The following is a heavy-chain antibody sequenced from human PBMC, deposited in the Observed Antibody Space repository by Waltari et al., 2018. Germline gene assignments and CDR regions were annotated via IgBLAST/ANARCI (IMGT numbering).Heavy chain of an antibody. CDR3: ASTGGPGAFDY. CDR1: GGTFSSYT. V-gene: IGHV1-69*02. D-gene: IGHD3-10*01. Sequence: QVQLVQSGAEVKKPGSSVKVSCKASGGTFSSYTISWVRQAPGQGLEWMGRIIPILGIANYAQKFQGRVTITADKSTSTAYMGLSSLRSEDTAVYYCASTGGPGAFDYWGQGTLVTVSS. J-gene: IGHJ4*02. CDR2: IIPILGIA.